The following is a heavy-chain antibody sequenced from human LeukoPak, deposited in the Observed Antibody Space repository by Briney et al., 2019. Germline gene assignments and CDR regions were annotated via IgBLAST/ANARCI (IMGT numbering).Heavy chain of an antibody. CDR1: GFTFSNNW. CDR3: AREPAYGSGSYPLDY. Sequence: GGSLTLSCAASGFTFSNNWMFWVRQAPGKGLEWVANIKYDGREKYYVDSVRGRFTISRDNAKNSLYLQMNSLRAEDTAVYYCAREPAYGSGSYPLDYWGQGTLVTVSS. D-gene: IGHD3-10*01. V-gene: IGHV3-7*01. J-gene: IGHJ4*02. CDR2: IKYDGREK.